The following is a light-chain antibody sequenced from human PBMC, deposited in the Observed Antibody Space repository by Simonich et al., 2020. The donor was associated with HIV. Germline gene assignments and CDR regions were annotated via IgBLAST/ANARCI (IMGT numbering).Light chain of an antibody. V-gene: IGKV3D-11*02. J-gene: IGKJ5*01. CDR2: DAS. CDR1: QSVSSY. Sequence: EIVLTQSPATLSLSPGERATLSCRASQSVSSYLAWDQQKPVQAPRLLIYDASNRATGIPARFSGSGPGTDFTLTISSLEPEDFAVYYCQQRSNWPITFGQGTRLEIK. CDR3: QQRSNWPIT.